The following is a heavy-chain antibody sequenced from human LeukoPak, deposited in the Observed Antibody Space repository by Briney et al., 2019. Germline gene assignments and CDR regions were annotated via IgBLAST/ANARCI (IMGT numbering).Heavy chain of an antibody. CDR2: IYYSGST. Sequence: SETLSLTCAVYGGSFSSYYWSWIRQPPGKGLEWIGYIYYSGSTNYNPSLKSRVTISVDTSKNQFSLKLSSVTAADTAVYYCARRGGYSYGFDYWGQGTLVTVSS. CDR1: GGSFSSYY. V-gene: IGHV4-59*01. CDR3: ARRGGYSYGFDY. J-gene: IGHJ4*02. D-gene: IGHD5-18*01.